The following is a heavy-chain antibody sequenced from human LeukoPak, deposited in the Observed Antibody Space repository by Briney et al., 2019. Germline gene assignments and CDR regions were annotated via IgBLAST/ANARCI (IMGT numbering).Heavy chain of an antibody. Sequence: ASVKVSCKASGYTFTSYDINWVRQATGQGLEWMGWMNPNSGNTGYAQKFQGRVTITRNTSISTAYMELSSLRSEDTAVYYCARGGATVRYYYYMDVWGKGTTVTVSS. J-gene: IGHJ6*03. V-gene: IGHV1-8*03. CDR3: ARGGATVRYYYYMDV. D-gene: IGHD3-10*01. CDR1: GYTFTSYD. CDR2: MNPNSGNT.